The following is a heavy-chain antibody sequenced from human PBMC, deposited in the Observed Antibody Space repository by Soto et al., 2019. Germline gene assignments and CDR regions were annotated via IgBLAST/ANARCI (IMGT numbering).Heavy chain of an antibody. V-gene: IGHV1-18*04. CDR3: ARRQGQLGYCRSTSCHISYGMDV. CDR1: SDRVSIYV. Sequence: ASSDRVSIYVIALVLQAPVQWLEWMVWISAYNGNTNYAQKLQGRVTMTTDTSIRTAYMELSSLRSDDTAVYYCARRQGQLGYCRSTSCHISYGMDVWGQGTTLTVSS. CDR2: ISAYNGNT. D-gene: IGHD2-2*01. J-gene: IGHJ6*02.